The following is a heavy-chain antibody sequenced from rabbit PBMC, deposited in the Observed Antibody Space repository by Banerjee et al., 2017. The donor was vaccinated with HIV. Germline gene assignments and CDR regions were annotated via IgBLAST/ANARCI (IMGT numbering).Heavy chain of an antibody. V-gene: IGHV1S47*01. Sequence: QEQLVESGGGLVQPGGSLKLSCKASGFDFSTYGVSWVRQTPGKGLEWVGYIDPGFGSTYYASWVNGRFTISSHNAQNTLYLQLNSLTVADTATYFCARRYPFNYDDYGDHAGLDLWGPGTLVTVS. CDR1: GFDFSTYG. CDR2: IDPGFGST. CDR3: ARRYPFNYDDYGDHAGLDL. J-gene: IGHJ3*01. D-gene: IGHD2-1*01.